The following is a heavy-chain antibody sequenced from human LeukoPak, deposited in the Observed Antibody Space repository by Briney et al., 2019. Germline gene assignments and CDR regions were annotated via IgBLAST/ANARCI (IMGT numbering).Heavy chain of an antibody. CDR3: ARDYDVLTAYPPTQLFDP. CDR2: IRSDGSNK. CDR1: GFSFSSYG. Sequence: QSGGSLRLSCAGSGFSFSSYGMHWVRQAPGKGLEWMAFIRSDGSNKYYADSVKGRFTISRDNSKNTLYLQMNSLRAEDTAVYYCARDYDVLTAYPPTQLFDPWGQGTLVTVSS. D-gene: IGHD3-9*01. J-gene: IGHJ5*02. V-gene: IGHV3-30*02.